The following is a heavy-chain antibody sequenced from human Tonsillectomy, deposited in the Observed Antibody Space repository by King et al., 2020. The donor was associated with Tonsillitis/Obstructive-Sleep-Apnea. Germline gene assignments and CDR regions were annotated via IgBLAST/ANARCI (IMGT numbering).Heavy chain of an antibody. Sequence: VQLQQWGAGLLKPSDNLSLTCAVYGGSFSVYYWSWVRQPPGKGLEWIGEINHGGSTNFSPSFKSRVTISVDTSKNHFSLGLNSATAADTAVYYCARGRQLVRNYYYYYMDVWGKGTTVTVSS. CDR1: GGSFSVYY. CDR3: ARGRQLVRNYYYYYMDV. V-gene: IGHV4-34*01. J-gene: IGHJ6*03. D-gene: IGHD6-6*01. CDR2: INHGGST.